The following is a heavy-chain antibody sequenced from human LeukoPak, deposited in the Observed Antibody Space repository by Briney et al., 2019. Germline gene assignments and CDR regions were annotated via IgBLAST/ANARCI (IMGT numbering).Heavy chain of an antibody. V-gene: IGHV3-23*01. Sequence: GGSLRLSCAASGFTFSAYVMFWVRQAPGKGLEWVSTISSSGGTTYYADSVKGRFTISRDNSKSTLYLQVNSLRAEDTAIYYCAKGGDFYGNFDYWGQGTLVTVSS. J-gene: IGHJ4*02. CDR2: ISSSGGTT. CDR1: GFTFSAYV. D-gene: IGHD2/OR15-2a*01. CDR3: AKGGDFYGNFDY.